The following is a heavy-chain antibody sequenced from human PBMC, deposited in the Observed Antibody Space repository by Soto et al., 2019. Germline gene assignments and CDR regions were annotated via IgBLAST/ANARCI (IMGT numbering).Heavy chain of an antibody. D-gene: IGHD6-19*01. CDR1: GFTFSDYA. CDR2: IGRSGDST. Sequence: EVQLLESGGGLVQPGGSLRLSCAASGFTFSDYAMTWVRQAPGKGLEWVSTIGRSGDSTYYRDTVKGRFTISRDNSENTVYLQMNRLRAEDTAGYYCARTGKFNPQSSGGANRFDYWGEGTLVTVSS. J-gene: IGHJ4*02. CDR3: ARTGKFNPQSSGGANRFDY. V-gene: IGHV3-23*01.